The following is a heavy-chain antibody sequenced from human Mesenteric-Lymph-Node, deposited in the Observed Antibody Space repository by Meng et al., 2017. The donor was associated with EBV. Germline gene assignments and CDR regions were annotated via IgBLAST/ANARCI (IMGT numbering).Heavy chain of an antibody. CDR1: GFTFSYYW. CDR3: ARLTDY. CDR2: INTAGSTT. J-gene: IGHJ4*02. V-gene: IGHV3-74*01. D-gene: IGHD3-9*01. Sequence: GQRGGFGGGLVQPVGSLRLSCAASGFTFSYYWMHWVRQAPGKGLVRVSRINTAGSTTNYADSVQGRFTISRDNAKGTLYLQMNSLRAEDTAVYYCARLTDYWGQGTLVTVSS.